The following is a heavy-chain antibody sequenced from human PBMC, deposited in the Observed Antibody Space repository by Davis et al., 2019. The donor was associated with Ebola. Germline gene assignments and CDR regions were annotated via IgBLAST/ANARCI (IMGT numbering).Heavy chain of an antibody. V-gene: IGHV1-3*01. J-gene: IGHJ4*02. D-gene: IGHD1-7*01. Sequence: VSVKVSCKASGYTFTTYTVHWVRQAPGQSLEWMGYVNPGNGDTKYSQKFQGRVTITRDTSASTVYMEGSSLTFEDTAVYYCARDGLELHLPDFWGPGTLVTVSS. CDR2: VNPGNGDT. CDR1: GYTFTTYT. CDR3: ARDGLELHLPDF.